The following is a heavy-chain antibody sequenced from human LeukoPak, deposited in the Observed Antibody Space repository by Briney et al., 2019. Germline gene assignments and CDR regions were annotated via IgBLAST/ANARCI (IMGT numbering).Heavy chain of an antibody. CDR3: AELGITMIGGV. D-gene: IGHD3-10*02. CDR1: GFTFSTQW. V-gene: IGHV3-7*01. CDR2: VNQGGTQK. Sequence: GGSLRLSCAASGFTFSTQWMSWDRQAPGKGLEWVAIVNQGGTQKYYVDSVKGRFTISRDNAKNSLYLQMNSLRAEDTAVYYCAELGITMIGGVWGKGTTVTISS. J-gene: IGHJ6*04.